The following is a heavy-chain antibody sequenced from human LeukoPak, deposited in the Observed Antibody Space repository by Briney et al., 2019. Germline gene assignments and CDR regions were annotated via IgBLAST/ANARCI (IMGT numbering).Heavy chain of an antibody. D-gene: IGHD3-10*01. Sequence: SSETLSLTCTVSGGSISSGGYYWSWIRQHPGKGLEWIGYVYYSGSTYYNPSLKSRVTISVDTSKNQFSLKLSSVTAADTAVYYCAREGYYGSGVHWGQGTLVTVSS. V-gene: IGHV4-31*03. J-gene: IGHJ4*02. CDR1: GGSISSGGYY. CDR3: AREGYYGSGVH. CDR2: VYYSGST.